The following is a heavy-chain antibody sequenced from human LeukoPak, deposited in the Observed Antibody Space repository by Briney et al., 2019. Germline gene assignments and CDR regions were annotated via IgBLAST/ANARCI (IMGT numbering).Heavy chain of an antibody. CDR3: ARLAVAGNY. D-gene: IGHD6-19*01. CDR1: GGSFSGYY. CDR2: INHSGST. V-gene: IGHV4-34*01. J-gene: IGHJ4*02. Sequence: SETLSLTCAVYGGSFSGYYWSWIRQPPGKGLEWIGEINHSGSTNYNPSLKSRVTISVDTSKNQFSLKLSSVTAADTAVYYCARLAVAGNYWGQGTLVTVSS.